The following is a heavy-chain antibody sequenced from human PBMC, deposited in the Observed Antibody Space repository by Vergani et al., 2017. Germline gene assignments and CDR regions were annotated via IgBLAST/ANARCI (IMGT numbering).Heavy chain of an antibody. Sequence: QVQLVQSGAEVKKPGASVKVSCKASGYTFTGYYMHWVRQAPGQGLEWMGWINPNSGGTNYAQKFQGRVTTARDTSISTAYMEMSRLRTDDTAVYYCARDQTVVVAASGWFDPGGQGTLVTVSS. J-gene: IGHJ5*02. CDR1: GYTFTGYY. CDR2: INPNSGGT. D-gene: IGHD2-21*02. V-gene: IGHV1-2*02. CDR3: ARDQTVVVAASGWFDP.